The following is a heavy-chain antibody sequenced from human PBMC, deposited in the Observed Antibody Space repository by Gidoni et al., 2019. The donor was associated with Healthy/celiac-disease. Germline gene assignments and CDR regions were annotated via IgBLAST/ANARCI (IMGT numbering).Heavy chain of an antibody. J-gene: IGHJ4*02. CDR3: ARVSSRGYLPTDY. Sequence: EVQRVEAGGGWDKRGGALRLCGAAAGVTVRSNSMRGVRQAPGKGLAWVSVIYSGGSTYCADSVKGRFTISSDYSTNTLYLQMNSLRAEDTPVYYCARVSSRGYLPTDYWGQGTLVPVSS. CDR1: GVTVRSNS. CDR2: IYSGGST. D-gene: IGHD3-22*01. V-gene: IGHV3-66*02.